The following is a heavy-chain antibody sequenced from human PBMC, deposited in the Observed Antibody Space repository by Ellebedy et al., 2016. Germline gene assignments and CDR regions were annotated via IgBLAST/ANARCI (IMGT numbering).Heavy chain of an antibody. D-gene: IGHD6-6*01. V-gene: IGHV3-11*06. CDR2: ISGTSADT. CDR1: GFTFSDYY. Sequence: GGSPRLSCAASGFTFSDYYMTWIRQSSGKGLEWLSYISGTSADTDYADSVRGRFSISRDNAKNTLYLQMNGLRVEDTAVYYCARHARVPASWGPGTLVTVSS. J-gene: IGHJ5*02. CDR3: ARHARVPAS.